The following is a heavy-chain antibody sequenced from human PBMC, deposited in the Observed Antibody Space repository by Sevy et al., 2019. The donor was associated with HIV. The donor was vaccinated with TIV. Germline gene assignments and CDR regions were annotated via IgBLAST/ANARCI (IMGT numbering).Heavy chain of an antibody. J-gene: IGHJ6*02. CDR3: AADSYYDFWGPRRGYGMDV. V-gene: IGHV1-69*13. Sequence: ASVKVSCKASGGTFSSYAISWVRQAPGQGLEWMGGIIPIFGTANYAQKFQGRVTITADESTGTAHMELSSLRSEDTAVYYCAADSYYDFWGPRRGYGMDVWGQGTTVTVSS. CDR1: GGTFSSYA. D-gene: IGHD3-3*01. CDR2: IIPIFGTA.